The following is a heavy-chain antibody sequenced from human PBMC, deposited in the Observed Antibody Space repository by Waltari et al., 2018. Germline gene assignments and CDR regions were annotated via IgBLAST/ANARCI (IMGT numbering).Heavy chain of an antibody. Sequence: GGGLVQPGGSLRLSCAASGFTFSSYWMSWVRQAPGKGLEWVANIKQDGSEKYYVDSVKGRFTISRDNAKNSLYLQMNSLRAEDTAVYYCARDFWDSSGSTPWYFDLWGRGTLVTVSS. CDR1: GFTFSSYW. CDR3: ARDFWDSSGSTPWYFDL. CDR2: IKQDGSEK. J-gene: IGHJ2*01. D-gene: IGHD6-19*01. V-gene: IGHV3-7*01.